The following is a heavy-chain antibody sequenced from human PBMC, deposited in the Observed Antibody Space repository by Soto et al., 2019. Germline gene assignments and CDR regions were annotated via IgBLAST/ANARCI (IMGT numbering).Heavy chain of an antibody. CDR2: ISGGGAHT. J-gene: IGHJ4*02. Sequence: EVQLLESGGDLVQPGGSLRLSCAVSGFTFSDYAMSWLRQAPGKGLEWVSGISGGGAHTYYAASVKGRFIISRDNSKDPVYLHMNSLRVDDTALYYCAKNISRGACITFSFDSCRQGTLVTASS. V-gene: IGHV3-23*01. D-gene: IGHD3-3*01. CDR3: AKNISRGACITFSFDS. CDR1: GFTFSDYA.